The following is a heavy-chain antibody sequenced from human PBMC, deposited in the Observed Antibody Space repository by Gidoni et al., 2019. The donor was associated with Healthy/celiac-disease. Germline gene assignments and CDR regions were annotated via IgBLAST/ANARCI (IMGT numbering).Heavy chain of an antibody. V-gene: IGHV3-9*01. CDR2: ISWNSGSI. Sequence: EVQLVESGGGLVQPGRSLRLSCAASGFTFDAYAMHWVRQAPGKGLEWVSGISWNSGSIGYADSVKGRFTISRDNAKNSLYLQMNSLRAEDTALYYCAKDITGYFDYWGQGTLVTVSS. J-gene: IGHJ4*02. CDR1: GFTFDAYA. CDR3: AKDITGYFDY.